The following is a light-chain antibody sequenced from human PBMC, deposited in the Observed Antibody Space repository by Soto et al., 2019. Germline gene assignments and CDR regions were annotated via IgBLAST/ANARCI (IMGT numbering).Light chain of an antibody. J-gene: IGKJ5*01. CDR2: PAS. V-gene: IGKV1-9*01. CDR3: QQVNDYPIT. CDR1: QDINSY. Sequence: SQLTQSPSFLSASVGDRVTLAFRASQDINSYLAWYQQKPGKAPKLLIYPASTLQSGVPSRFSGSGSGTEFTLTISSLQPEDFAAYHCQQVNDYPITFGQGTRLEIK.